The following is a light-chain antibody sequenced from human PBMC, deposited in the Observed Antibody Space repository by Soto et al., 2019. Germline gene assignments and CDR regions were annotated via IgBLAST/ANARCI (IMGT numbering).Light chain of an antibody. J-gene: IGKJ4*01. CDR1: QGISSW. CDR2: AAS. V-gene: IGKV1-12*01. CDR3: QRDHRFRT. Sequence: DIQMTQSPSSVSASVGDRVTITCRASQGISSWLAWYQQKPGKAPKLLIYAASSLQSGVPTRFRGSGSGTDLPLTISSLQSEDFETYYCQRDHRFRTFGGPTQVAIK.